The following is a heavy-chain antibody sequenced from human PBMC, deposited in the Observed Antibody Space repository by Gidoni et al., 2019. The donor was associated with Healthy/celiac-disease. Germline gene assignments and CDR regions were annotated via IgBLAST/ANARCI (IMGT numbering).Heavy chain of an antibody. CDR3: AGGPYYDFWSGYPTTYYYYYMDV. CDR2: INHSGST. CDR1: GGSFSGYY. J-gene: IGHJ6*03. D-gene: IGHD3-3*01. V-gene: IGHV4-34*01. Sequence: QVQLQQWGAGLLKPSETLSLTCAVYGGSFSGYYWSWIRQPPGKGLEWIGEINHSGSTNYNPSLKSRVTISVDTSKNQFSLKLSSVTAADTAVYYCAGGPYYDFWSGYPTTYYYYYMDVWGKGTTVTVSS.